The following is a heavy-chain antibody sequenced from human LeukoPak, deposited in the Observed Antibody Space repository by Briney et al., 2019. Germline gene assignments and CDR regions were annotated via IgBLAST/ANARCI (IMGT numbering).Heavy chain of an antibody. CDR3: ARYIVSYPHDAFDI. D-gene: IGHD1-26*01. CDR2: IYYTGNT. V-gene: IGHV4-39*07. Sequence: NSSETLSLTCSVSGDTISTSDHYWGWIRQPPGKGLEWIGSIYYTGNTYYNPSLKSRVTISVDTSKKQFSLKLSSVTAADTAFYYCARYIVSYPHDAFDIWGQGTMVTVSS. J-gene: IGHJ3*02. CDR1: GDTISTSDHY.